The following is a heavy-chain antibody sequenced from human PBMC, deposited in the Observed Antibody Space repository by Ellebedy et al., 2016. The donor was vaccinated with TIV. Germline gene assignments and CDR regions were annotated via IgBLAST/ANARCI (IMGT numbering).Heavy chain of an antibody. CDR1: GFTFSSYG. Sequence: GGSLRLSCAASGFTFSSYGMHWVRQAPGKGLEWVAFISYDGREKFYADSVKGRFTISRGNSESTLHVQMSSLRPEDTAVYYCAKEAYDILTGSQVHGMDVWGQGTPVTVSS. J-gene: IGHJ6*02. V-gene: IGHV3-30*02. CDR3: AKEAYDILTGSQVHGMDV. CDR2: ISYDGREK. D-gene: IGHD3-9*01.